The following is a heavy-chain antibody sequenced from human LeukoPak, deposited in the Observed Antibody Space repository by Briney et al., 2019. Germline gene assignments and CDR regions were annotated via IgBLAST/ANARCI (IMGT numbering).Heavy chain of an antibody. CDR2: INPDGSST. D-gene: IGHD6-19*01. CDR3: ATTVAGTRNAFDI. CDR1: GVTLSSYW. J-gene: IGHJ3*02. Sequence: GGSLRLSCAASGVTLSSYWMHWVRQAPGKGLVWVSRINPDGSSTSYADSVKGRFTISRDNAKNTLYLQMNSLRAEDTAVYYCATTVAGTRNAFDIWGQGTMVIVSS. V-gene: IGHV3-74*01.